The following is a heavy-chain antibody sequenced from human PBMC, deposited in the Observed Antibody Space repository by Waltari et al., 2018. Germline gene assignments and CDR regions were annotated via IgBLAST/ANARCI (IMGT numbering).Heavy chain of an antibody. J-gene: IGHJ4*02. V-gene: IGHV4-39*07. CDR3: VRGYPDIVATISDY. Sequence: VKPSETLSLTCTVSRSSIRNNNYYWGWVRQPPGKGLEWIGSFYKSGTTYYNPSLKSRVTISVDTSNNQFSLKLNSVTAADTAVYYCVRGYPDIVATISDYWGQGTLVIVSS. D-gene: IGHD5-12*01. CDR2: FYKSGTT. CDR1: RSSIRNNNYY.